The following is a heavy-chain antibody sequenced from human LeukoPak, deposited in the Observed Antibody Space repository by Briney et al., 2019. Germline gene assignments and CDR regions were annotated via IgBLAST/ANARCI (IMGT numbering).Heavy chain of an antibody. D-gene: IGHD3-16*01. J-gene: IGHJ4*02. CDR2: ISGSGGST. V-gene: IGHV3-23*01. Sequence: QTGGSLRLSCGASGFTFSPYAMSWVRQAPGKGLEWVSGISGSGGSTYFADSVKGRFTISRDNSKNTLYLQMNSLRAEDTAVYYCAKWGSGYWGQGTLVTVSS. CDR1: GFTFSPYA. CDR3: AKWGSGY.